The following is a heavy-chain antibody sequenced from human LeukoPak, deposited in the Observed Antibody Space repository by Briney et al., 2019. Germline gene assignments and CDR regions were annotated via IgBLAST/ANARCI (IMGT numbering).Heavy chain of an antibody. D-gene: IGHD3-10*01. V-gene: IGHV3-33*06. CDR3: AKDKTRVIMGSLDY. J-gene: IGHJ4*02. CDR2: IWYDGSNK. Sequence: GRSLRLSCAASGFTFSSYGMHWVRQAPGKGLEWVAVIWYDGSNKYYADSVKGRFTISRDNSKNTLYPQMNSLRAEDTAVYYCAKDKTRVIMGSLDYWGQGTLVTVSS. CDR1: GFTFSSYG.